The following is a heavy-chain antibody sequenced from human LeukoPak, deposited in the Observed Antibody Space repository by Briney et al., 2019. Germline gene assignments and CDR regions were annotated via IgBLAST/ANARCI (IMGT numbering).Heavy chain of an antibody. J-gene: IGHJ4*02. D-gene: IGHD4-17*01. CDR1: GGSISSSS. CDR2: ISSSSSYI. V-gene: IGHV3-21*01. CDR3: ARDAGDYDLDY. Sequence: PSETLSLTCTVSGGSISSSSYYWGWIRQAPGKGLEWVSSISSSSSYIYYADSVKGRFTISRDNAKNSLYLQMNSLRAEDTAVYYCARDAGDYDLDYWGQGTLVTVSS.